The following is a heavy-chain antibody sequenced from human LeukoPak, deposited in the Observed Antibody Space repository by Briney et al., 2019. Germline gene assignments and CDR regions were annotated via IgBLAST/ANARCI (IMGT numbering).Heavy chain of an antibody. CDR3: ARAAGPVIVPGAIGASGHYYYMDV. CDR2: IIPIFGTG. V-gene: IGHV1-69*05. D-gene: IGHD2-2*02. Sequence: SATVSCTAPGGTFSSYAISWVRRAPGQGLEWMGGIIPIFGTGNYAQKFQGRVTITTDESTSTAYMELSSLRSEDSAVYYCARAAGPVIVPGAIGASGHYYYMDVWDKGTTVTVSS. J-gene: IGHJ6*03. CDR1: GGTFSSYA.